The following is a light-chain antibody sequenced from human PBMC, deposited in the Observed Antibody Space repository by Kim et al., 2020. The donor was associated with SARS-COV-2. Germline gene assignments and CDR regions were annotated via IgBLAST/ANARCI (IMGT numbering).Light chain of an antibody. V-gene: IGLV3-19*01. Sequence: SSELTQDPAVSVALGQTVRITCQGDSLRSYYASWYQQKPGQAPVLVIYGKNNRPSGIPDRFSGSSSGDTASLTITGAQADDEADYYCNSRGSNDNERVGG. CDR2: GKN. J-gene: IGLJ2*01. CDR3: NSRGSNDNER. CDR1: SLRSYY.